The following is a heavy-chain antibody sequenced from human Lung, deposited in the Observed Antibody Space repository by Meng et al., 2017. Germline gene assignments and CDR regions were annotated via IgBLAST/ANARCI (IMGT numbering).Heavy chain of an antibody. D-gene: IGHD2-15*01. CDR3: ASYCRGTSCATY. CDR1: GYTFTGSY. J-gene: IGHJ4*02. V-gene: IGHV1-2*06. Sequence: QVQLVQSGAEVKKPGASVKLSCKASGYTFTGSYMHWVRQAPGQGLEWMGRVNPNNGGTNYAQKFQGRVTMTRDTSISTAYLELSRLTSDDTAVYYCASYCRGTSCATYWGQGALVTVSS. CDR2: VNPNNGGT.